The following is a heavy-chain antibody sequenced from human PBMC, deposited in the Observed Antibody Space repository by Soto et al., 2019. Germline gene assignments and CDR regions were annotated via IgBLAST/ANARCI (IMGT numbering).Heavy chain of an antibody. V-gene: IGHV4-39*01. D-gene: IGHD3-10*01. CDR3: ARHRGPAPVY. Sequence: QVQLQGSGPGLVKPSETLSLTCTVSGGSISGYYWTWIRQPPGKGLEWVGSLFYGGTTDYNPSLKSRLTMSLDTSKNHFSLKLRSVTAADTAVYYCARHRGPAPVYWGQGTLVTASS. CDR1: GGSISGYY. CDR2: LFYGGTT. J-gene: IGHJ4*02.